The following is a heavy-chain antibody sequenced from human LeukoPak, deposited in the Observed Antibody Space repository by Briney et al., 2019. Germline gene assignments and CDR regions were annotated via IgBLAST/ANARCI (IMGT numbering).Heavy chain of an antibody. Sequence: ASVKVSCKASGYTFTSYYMHWVRQAPGQGLEWMGWMNPNSGNTGYAQKFQGRVTMTRNTSISTAYMELSSLRSEDTAVYYCARLLAYTVPSPWGQGTLVTVSS. CDR1: GYTFTSYY. V-gene: IGHV1-8*02. J-gene: IGHJ5*02. CDR2: MNPNSGNT. CDR3: ARLLAYTVPSP. D-gene: IGHD2-2*02.